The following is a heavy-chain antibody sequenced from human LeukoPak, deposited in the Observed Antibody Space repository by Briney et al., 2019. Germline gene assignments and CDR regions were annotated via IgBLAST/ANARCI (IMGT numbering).Heavy chain of an antibody. J-gene: IGHJ3*02. D-gene: IGHD3-9*01. CDR1: GFTVSSNY. Sequence: TGGSLRLSCTASGFTVSSNYMSWVRQAPGQGLEWVSVIYSGGSTYYADSVKGRFTISRDNSKNTLYLQMNSLRAEDTAVYYCARLYYDILTGYSYDAFDIWGQGTMVTVSS. V-gene: IGHV3-53*01. CDR3: ARLYYDILTGYSYDAFDI. CDR2: IYSGGST.